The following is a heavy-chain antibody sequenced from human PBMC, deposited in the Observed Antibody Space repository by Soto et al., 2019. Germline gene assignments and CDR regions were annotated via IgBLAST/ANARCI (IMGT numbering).Heavy chain of an antibody. CDR3: ARGYYTSWYWFDR. Sequence: QVQLQESGPGLVKPSETLSLTCTVSVSGGSVSTGVHYWSWIRQPPGKGLEWIGYIYYSGSTNDSPSLKSRVTISVDTSKNQFSLKLTSVTAADTAVYYCARGYYTSWYWFDRWGRGTLVTVSS. V-gene: IGHV4-61*08. D-gene: IGHD6-13*01. CDR1: GGSVSTGVHY. CDR2: IYYSGST. J-gene: IGHJ2*01.